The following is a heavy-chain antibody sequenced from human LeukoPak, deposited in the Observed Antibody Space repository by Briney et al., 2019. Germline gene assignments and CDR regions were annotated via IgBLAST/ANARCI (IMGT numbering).Heavy chain of an antibody. J-gene: IGHJ6*02. CDR2: INSDGSST. V-gene: IGHV3-74*01. CDR1: GFTFSSYW. D-gene: IGHD2-2*01. Sequence: GGSLRLSCAASGFTFSSYWMHWVRQAPGKGLVWVSRINSDGSSTSYADSVKGRFTISRDNAKNTLYLQMNSLRAEDTAVYYCARDLVALASVVPAAHYYYYGMDVWGQGTTVTVSS. CDR3: ARDLVALASVVPAAHYYYYGMDV.